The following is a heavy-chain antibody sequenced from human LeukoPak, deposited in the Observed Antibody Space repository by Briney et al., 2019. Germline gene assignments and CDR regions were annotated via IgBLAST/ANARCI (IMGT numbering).Heavy chain of an antibody. D-gene: IGHD3-22*01. CDR3: TRDEVGVGGRDYFSYYNYYYMAV. CDR1: GGSIISDYY. V-gene: IGHV4-59*01. Sequence: SETLSLTCTVSGGSIISDYYWSWVRQPPGKGLEWIGYIYDSGRTNYNPSLKSRVTISVDTSKKQSSLTVNSVTAADTAVYYCTRDEVGVGGRDYFSYYNYYYMAVWGRGTTVTVSS. CDR2: IYDSGRT. J-gene: IGHJ6*03.